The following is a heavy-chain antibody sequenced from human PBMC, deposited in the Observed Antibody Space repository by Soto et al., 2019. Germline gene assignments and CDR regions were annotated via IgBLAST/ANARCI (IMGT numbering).Heavy chain of an antibody. J-gene: IGHJ5*02. CDR1: GYTFTSYG. V-gene: IGHV1-18*01. CDR3: ARGGTYDILTGSLNWFDP. D-gene: IGHD3-9*01. CDR2: ISAYNGNT. Sequence: ASVKVSCKASGYTFTSYGISWVRQAPGQGLEWMGWISAYNGNTNYAQKLQGRVTMTTDISTSTAYMELRSLRSDDTAVYYCARGGTYDILTGSLNWFDPWGQGTLVTVS.